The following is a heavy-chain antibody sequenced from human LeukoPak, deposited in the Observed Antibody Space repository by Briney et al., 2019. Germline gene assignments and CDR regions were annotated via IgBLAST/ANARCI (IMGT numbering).Heavy chain of an antibody. V-gene: IGHV3-30*02. D-gene: IGHD3-16*02. Sequence: GGSLRLSCEASGFTFSSYDMHWVRQAPGKGLEWVAFIRYDGSNTYYADSVKGRFTISRDNSKNTLYLQMNSLRADDTAVYYCTRADDYVWGSYRPFDYWGQGTLVTVSS. J-gene: IGHJ4*02. CDR1: GFTFSSYD. CDR3: TRADDYVWGSYRPFDY. CDR2: IRYDGSNT.